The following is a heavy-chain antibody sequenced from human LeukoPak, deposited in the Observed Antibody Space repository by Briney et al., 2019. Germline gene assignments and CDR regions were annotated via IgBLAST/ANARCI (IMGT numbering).Heavy chain of an antibody. CDR3: ARSKVTGAENWYFDL. CDR2: IYFSGST. V-gene: IGHV4-30-4*01. J-gene: IGHJ2*01. CDR1: GDSISSDDYY. D-gene: IGHD7-27*01. Sequence: PSETLSLTCTVSGDSISSDDYYWSWIRQPPGKGLEWIGYIYFSGSTYINPSLKSRVTISVDTSKNQFSLKLSSVTAADTAVYYCARSKVTGAENWYFDLWGRGTLVTVSS.